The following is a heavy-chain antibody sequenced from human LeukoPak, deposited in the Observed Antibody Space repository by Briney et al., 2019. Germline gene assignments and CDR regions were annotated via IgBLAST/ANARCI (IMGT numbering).Heavy chain of an antibody. J-gene: IGHJ4*02. D-gene: IGHD3-10*01. Sequence: GGSLRLSCAASGFTFSSYAMSWVRQAPGKGLEWVSAISGSGGSTYYADSVKGRFTMSRDNSKNTLHLQMNSLRAADTAVYYCAKLWFGESAYFDYWGQGTLVTVSA. CDR1: GFTFSSYA. CDR3: AKLWFGESAYFDY. CDR2: ISGSGGST. V-gene: IGHV3-23*01.